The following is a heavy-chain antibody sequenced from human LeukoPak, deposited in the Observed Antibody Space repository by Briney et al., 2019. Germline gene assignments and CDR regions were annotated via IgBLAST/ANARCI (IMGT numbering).Heavy chain of an antibody. V-gene: IGHV4-31*03. Sequence: SQTLSLTCTVSGGSISVGVYYCSLIRQHPGKGLEWIGYIYYSGSTYYNPSLKSRVTISVDTSKNQFSLKLSSVTAADTAVYYFGRDLYYGSGAFYVCGRGAMVTVSS. J-gene: IGHJ3*01. CDR1: GGSISVGVYY. CDR3: GRDLYYGSGAFYV. D-gene: IGHD3-10*01. CDR2: IYYSGST.